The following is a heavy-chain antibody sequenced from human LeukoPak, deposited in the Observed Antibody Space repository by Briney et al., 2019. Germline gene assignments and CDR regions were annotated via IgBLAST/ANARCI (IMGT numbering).Heavy chain of an antibody. V-gene: IGHV3-48*03. CDR2: ISSSGSYI. J-gene: IGHJ3*02. Sequence: PGGSLRLSCAASGFTFSSYEMNWVRQAPGKGLEWVSYISSSGSYIYSADSVKGRFTISRDNAKNSLYLQMNSLRAEDTALYYCARGENSGSYFTIGNAFDIWGQGTMVTVSS. D-gene: IGHD1-26*01. CDR3: ARGENSGSYFTIGNAFDI. CDR1: GFTFSSYE.